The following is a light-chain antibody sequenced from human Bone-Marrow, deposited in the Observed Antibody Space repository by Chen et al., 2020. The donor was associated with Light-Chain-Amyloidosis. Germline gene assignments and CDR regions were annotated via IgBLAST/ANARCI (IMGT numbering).Light chain of an antibody. Sequence: QSVLTQPPSASGAPGQRVTIACSGSSSNIGSNPVYWYQQLPGTATKLLIYRNNQRPSGVPDRFSGSKSGTSASLAISGLRSEDEADYYCALWDDSLRVVFGGGTKLTVL. CDR2: RNN. J-gene: IGLJ3*02. V-gene: IGLV1-47*01. CDR3: ALWDDSLRVV. CDR1: SSNIGSNP.